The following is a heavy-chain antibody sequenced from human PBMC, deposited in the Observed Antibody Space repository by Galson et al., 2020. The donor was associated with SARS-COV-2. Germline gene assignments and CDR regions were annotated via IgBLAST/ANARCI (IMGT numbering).Heavy chain of an antibody. CDR3: ARESAVDIVVVPAASNWFDP. J-gene: IGHJ5*02. V-gene: IGHV3-30-3*01. CDR1: GFTFSSYA. CDR2: ISYDGSNK. Sequence: GGSLRLSCAASGFTFSSYAMHWVRQAPGKGLEWVAVISYDGSNKYYADSVKGRFTISRDNSKNTLYLQMNSLRAEDTAVYYCARESAVDIVVVPAASNWFDPWGQGTLVTVSS. D-gene: IGHD2-2*01.